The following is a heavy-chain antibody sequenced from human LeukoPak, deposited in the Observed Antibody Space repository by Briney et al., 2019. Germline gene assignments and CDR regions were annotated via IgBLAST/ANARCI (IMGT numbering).Heavy chain of an antibody. J-gene: IGHJ3*02. CDR1: GFPFSSYW. Sequence: GGSLRLSCAASGFPFSSYWMSWVRQAPGKGLEWVANIKQDGSEKYYVDSVKGRFTIYRDNAKNSLYLQMNSLRAEDTAVYYCARVLTRRMGAFDIWGQGTMVTVSS. D-gene: IGHD2-21*02. V-gene: IGHV3-7*01. CDR2: IKQDGSEK. CDR3: ARVLTRRMGAFDI.